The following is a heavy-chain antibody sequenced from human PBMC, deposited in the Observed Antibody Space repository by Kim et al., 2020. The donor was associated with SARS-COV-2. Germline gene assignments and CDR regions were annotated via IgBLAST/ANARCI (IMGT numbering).Heavy chain of an antibody. CDR3: ASRTIFGVVSFDY. J-gene: IGHJ4*02. V-gene: IGHV4-34*01. CDR2: INHSGST. D-gene: IGHD3-3*01. CDR1: GGSFSGYY. Sequence: SETLSLTCAVYGGSFSGYYWSWIRQPPGKGLEWIGEINHSGSTNYNPSLKSRVTISVDTSKNQFSLKLSSVTAADTAVYYCASRTIFGVVSFDYWGQGSLVTVSS.